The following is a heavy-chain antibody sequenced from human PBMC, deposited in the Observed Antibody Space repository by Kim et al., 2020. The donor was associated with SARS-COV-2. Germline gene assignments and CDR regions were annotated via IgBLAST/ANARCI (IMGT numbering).Heavy chain of an antibody. Sequence: GGSLRLSCAASGFTFSSYAMSWVRQAPGKGLEWVSAISGSGGSTYYADSVKGRFTISRDNSKNTLYLQMNSLRAEDTAVYYCAARVAHLWFGEPYAFDIWGQGTMVTVSS. CDR2: ISGSGGST. V-gene: IGHV3-23*01. CDR1: GFTFSSYA. CDR3: AARVAHLWFGEPYAFDI. D-gene: IGHD3-10*01. J-gene: IGHJ3*02.